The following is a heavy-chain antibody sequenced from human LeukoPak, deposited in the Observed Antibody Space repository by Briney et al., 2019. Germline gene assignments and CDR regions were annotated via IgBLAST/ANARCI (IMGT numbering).Heavy chain of an antibody. D-gene: IGHD4/OR15-4a*01. CDR3: VTDYFYDYGDDYSRPDYFQT. J-gene: IGHJ1*01. CDR2: ISGSGSVT. Sequence: PGGSPRLSCAASGFTFTSYNMNWVRQAPGKGLEWIAYISGSGSVTYYADSVTGRFTISRDNSKNSLYLEMNSLRGDDTALYYCVTDYFYDYGDDYSRPDYFQTWGLGTLVTVSS. CDR1: GFTFTSYN. V-gene: IGHV3-48*04.